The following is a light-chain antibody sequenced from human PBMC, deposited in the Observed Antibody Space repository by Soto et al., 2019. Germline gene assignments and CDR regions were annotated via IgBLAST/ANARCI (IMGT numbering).Light chain of an antibody. J-gene: IGKJ5*01. V-gene: IGKV1-16*01. Sequence: IQMTQSPSSLSASVGDRVTITCRASQSISTYLYWYQQKPGKAPKLLIYAASSLQSGVPSRFSGSGSGTEFTLTISSLQPDDFATYYCQQYNSYPITFGQGTRLEI. CDR1: QSISTY. CDR3: QQYNSYPIT. CDR2: AAS.